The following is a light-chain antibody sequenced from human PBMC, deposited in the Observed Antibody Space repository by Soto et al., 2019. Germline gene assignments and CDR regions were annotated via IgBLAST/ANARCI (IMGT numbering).Light chain of an antibody. Sequence: DMVLTQSPGTLSLSPGERASLSCRASRSFASSYLAWYQQKPGQAPRLLIYAASKRATGIPDRFSGSGSGTNFTLTINRLDPEDSAVYYCQQSGSSPPYTFGQGTKLQIK. CDR1: RSFASSY. CDR2: AAS. CDR3: QQSGSSPPYT. V-gene: IGKV3-20*01. J-gene: IGKJ2*01.